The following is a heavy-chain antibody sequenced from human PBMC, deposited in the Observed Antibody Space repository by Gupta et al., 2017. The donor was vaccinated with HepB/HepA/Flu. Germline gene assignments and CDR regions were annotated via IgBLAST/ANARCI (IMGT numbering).Heavy chain of an antibody. CDR2: IHYSGTT. V-gene: IGHV4-39*01. J-gene: IGHJ6*03. CDR3: VRQPISYYYYMDV. D-gene: IGHD3-10*01. Sequence: QLQLLQSGPGLVKPSETLSLTCTVSGGSIRNSNFWGWIRQPPGRGLEWIGSIHYSGTTYYNPSLKSRVTMSVDTSKSQVSLKLTSVTAADSAVFYCVRQPISYYYYMDVWGKGTTVTVSS. CDR1: GGSIRNSNF.